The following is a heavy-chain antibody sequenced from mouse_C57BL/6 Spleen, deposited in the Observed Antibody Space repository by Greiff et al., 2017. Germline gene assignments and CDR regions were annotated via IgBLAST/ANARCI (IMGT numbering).Heavy chain of an antibody. V-gene: IGHV1-55*01. CDR2: IYPGSGST. J-gene: IGHJ4*01. D-gene: IGHD2-4*01. CDR3: ARSRGYYDYDGGGYYAMDY. CDR1: GYTFTSYW. Sequence: QVQLQQPGAELVKPGASVKMSCKASGYTFTSYWITWVKQRPGQGLEWIGDIYPGSGSTNYNEKFKSKATLTVDTSSSTAYMQRSSLTSEDSAVYFCARSRGYYDYDGGGYYAMDYWGQGTSVTVSS.